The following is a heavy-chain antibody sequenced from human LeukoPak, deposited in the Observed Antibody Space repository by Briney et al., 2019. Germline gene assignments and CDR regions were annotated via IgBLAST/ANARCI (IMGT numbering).Heavy chain of an antibody. D-gene: IGHD1-1*01. CDR1: GFSISGGYY. V-gene: IGHV4-38-2*02. Sequence: SETLSLTCSVSGFSISGGYYWGWIRQPPGKGLEWLGSIYHSGKTDYNPSLKSRVTISVDTAKNKFFLRLGSVTAADTAVYYCARDRGTWNDDGFDYWGQGTLVTVSS. J-gene: IGHJ4*02. CDR3: ARDRGTWNDDGFDY. CDR2: IYHSGKT.